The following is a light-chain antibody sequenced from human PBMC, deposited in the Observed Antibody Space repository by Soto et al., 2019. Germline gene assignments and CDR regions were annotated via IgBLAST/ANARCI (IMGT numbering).Light chain of an antibody. CDR2: AAS. Sequence: EIVLTQSPGTLSLSPGERATLSCRASQSVRSNYLAWFQQKPGQAPRLLIYAASSRAAGIPDRFSGSGSGTDFTLTIGRLEPEDFAVYYCQQYGSSPGYTFGQGTKLEIK. CDR1: QSVRSNY. V-gene: IGKV3-20*01. J-gene: IGKJ2*01. CDR3: QQYGSSPGYT.